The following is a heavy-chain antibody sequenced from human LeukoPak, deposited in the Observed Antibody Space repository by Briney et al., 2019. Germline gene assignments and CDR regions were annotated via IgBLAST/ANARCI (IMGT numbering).Heavy chain of an antibody. J-gene: IGHJ3*02. CDR2: IYYSGNT. D-gene: IGHD3-22*01. CDR3: ARESYYDSSGYSHDAFDI. CDR1: GGSISSSKYY. V-gene: IGHV4-39*07. Sequence: SETLSLTCTVSGGSISSSKYYWGWIRQPPGKGLGWIGNIYYSGNTYYSPSLKSRVTISVDTSKNQFSLNLSSVTAADTAVYYCARESYYDSSGYSHDAFDIWGQGTMVTVSS.